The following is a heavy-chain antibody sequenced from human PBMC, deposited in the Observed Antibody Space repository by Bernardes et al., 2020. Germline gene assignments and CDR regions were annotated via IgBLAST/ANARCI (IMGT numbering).Heavy chain of an antibody. CDR3: ARGGAYCSSTSCYADRPPITDY. CDR1: GDSVKSGSHY. D-gene: IGHD2-2*01. Sequence: SETLSLTCTVSGDSVKSGSHYWGWVRQPPGKGLEWIGYIFYSGSTNYNSSLKSRVTISGDTSKNQFSLKLSSVTAADTAVYYCARGGAYCSSTSCYADRPPITDYWGQGTLVTVSS. CDR2: IFYSGST. J-gene: IGHJ4*02. V-gene: IGHV4-61*01.